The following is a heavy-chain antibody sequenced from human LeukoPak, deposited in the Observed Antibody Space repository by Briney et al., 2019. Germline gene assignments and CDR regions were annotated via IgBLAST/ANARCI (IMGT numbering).Heavy chain of an antibody. Sequence: GSLRLSCAASGFTFSSYGMHWVRQAPGKGLEWVAVISYDGSNKYYADSVKGRFTISRDNSKNTVYLQMNSLRAEDMAVYYCARDPIVVVPAVGMDVWGQGTTVTVSS. CDR3: ARDPIVVVPAVGMDV. CDR2: ISYDGSNK. J-gene: IGHJ6*02. CDR1: GFTFSSYG. D-gene: IGHD2-2*01. V-gene: IGHV3-30*03.